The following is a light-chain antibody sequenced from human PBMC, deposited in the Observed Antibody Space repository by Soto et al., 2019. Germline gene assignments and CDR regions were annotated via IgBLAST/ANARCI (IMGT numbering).Light chain of an antibody. CDR3: SSYTSSRTRV. V-gene: IGLV2-14*03. Sequence: QSVLTQPASVSGSPGQSITISCTGTSSDVGAYNYVARYQHHPGKAPKLMIYDVSNRPSGVSNRFSASKSGNTASLTISGLQAEDEADYYCSSYTSSRTRVFGGGTKLTVL. CDR2: DVS. J-gene: IGLJ3*02. CDR1: SSDVGAYNY.